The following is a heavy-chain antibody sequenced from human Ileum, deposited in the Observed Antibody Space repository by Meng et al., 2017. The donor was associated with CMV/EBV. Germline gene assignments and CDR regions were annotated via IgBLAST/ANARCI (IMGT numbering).Heavy chain of an antibody. CDR2: INHSGST. CDR1: GRSFSGYY. D-gene: IGHD5-18*01. Sequence: VYGRSFSGYYWSWIRQPPGKGLEWSGEINHSGSTNYNPSLKSRVTISVDTSNNQFSLKLSSVTAADTAVYYCARGIQLWSRVEWFDPWGQGPLVTVSS. CDR3: ARGIQLWSRVEWFDP. V-gene: IGHV4-34*01. J-gene: IGHJ5*02.